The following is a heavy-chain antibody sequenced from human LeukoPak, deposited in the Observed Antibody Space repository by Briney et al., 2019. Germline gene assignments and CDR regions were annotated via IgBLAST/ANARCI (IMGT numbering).Heavy chain of an antibody. CDR2: IVVGSGNT. Sequence: SVKVSCKASGFTFTSSAMQWVRQARGQRLEWIGWIVVGSGNTNYAQKFQERVTITRDMSTSTAYMELSSLRSEDTAVYYCAIPTLGYSYGLFDYWGQGTLVTVSS. D-gene: IGHD5-18*01. J-gene: IGHJ4*02. CDR3: AIPTLGYSYGLFDY. CDR1: GFTFTSSA. V-gene: IGHV1-58*02.